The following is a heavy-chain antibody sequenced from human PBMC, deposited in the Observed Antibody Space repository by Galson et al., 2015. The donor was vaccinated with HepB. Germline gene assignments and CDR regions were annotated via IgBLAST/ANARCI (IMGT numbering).Heavy chain of an antibody. V-gene: IGHV3-9*01. J-gene: IGHJ3*02. CDR3: AKDFGTSGYYAGDAFDI. CDR2: ISWNPGSI. D-gene: IGHD3-22*01. Sequence: SLRLSCAASGFTFDDYAMHWVRQAPGKGLEWVSGISWNPGSIGYADSVKGRFTISRDNAKNSLYLQMNSLRAEDTALYYCAKDFGTSGYYAGDAFDIWGRGTLVTVSS. CDR1: GFTFDDYA.